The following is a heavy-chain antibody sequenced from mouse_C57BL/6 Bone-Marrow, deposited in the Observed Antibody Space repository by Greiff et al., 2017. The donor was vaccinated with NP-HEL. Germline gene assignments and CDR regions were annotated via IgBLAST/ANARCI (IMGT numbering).Heavy chain of an antibody. J-gene: IGHJ4*01. D-gene: IGHD1-1*01. CDR2: ISSGSSTI. CDR1: GFTFSDYG. CDR3: ARISYYYAMDY. V-gene: IGHV5-17*01. Sequence: EVMLVESGGGLVKPGGSLKLSCAASGFTFSDYGMHWVRQAPEKGLEWVAYISSGSSTIYYADTVKGRFTISRDNAKNTLFLQMTSLRSEDTAMYYCARISYYYAMDYWGQGTSVTVSS.